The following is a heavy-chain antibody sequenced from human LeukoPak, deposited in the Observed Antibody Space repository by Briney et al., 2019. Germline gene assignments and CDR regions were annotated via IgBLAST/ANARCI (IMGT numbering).Heavy chain of an antibody. D-gene: IGHD3-9*01. CDR1: GYSFTSYW. V-gene: IGHV5-51*01. CDR3: ARLTYFDREFDY. J-gene: IGHJ4*02. CDR2: IYPGDSDA. Sequence: GESLKISCKGSGYSFTSYWIGWVRQMPGKGLKWMGIIYPGDSDARYSPSFQGQVTISADKSISTAYLQWGSLKASDTAMYYCARLTYFDREFDYWGQGTLVTVSS.